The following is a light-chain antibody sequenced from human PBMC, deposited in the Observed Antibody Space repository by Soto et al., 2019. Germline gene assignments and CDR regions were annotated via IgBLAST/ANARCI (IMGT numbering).Light chain of an antibody. CDR3: NSYTNKDTPL. V-gene: IGLV2-14*03. J-gene: IGLJ3*02. CDR1: SSDVGGYDH. CDR2: DVT. Sequence: QSALTQPASVSGSPGQSITISCTGTSSDVGGYDHVSWYQQHPGKAPKLIIYDVTVRPSGISPRFSGSKSDNTASLAVSGLKPEDEADYYLNSYTNKDTPLFGGGTQLTVL.